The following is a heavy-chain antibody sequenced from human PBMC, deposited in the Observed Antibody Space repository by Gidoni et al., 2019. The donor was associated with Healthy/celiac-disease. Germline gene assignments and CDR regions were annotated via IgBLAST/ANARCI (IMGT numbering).Heavy chain of an antibody. D-gene: IGHD2-2*01. CDR2: ISYDGSNK. Sequence: QVQLVESGGGVVQPGRSLRLSCAASGFTFSSYAMHWVRQAPGKGLEWVAVISYDGSNKYYADSVKGRFTISRDNSKNTLYLQMNSLRAEDTAVYYCARDGEYQLNAFDIWGQGTMVTVSS. J-gene: IGHJ3*02. V-gene: IGHV3-30-3*01. CDR3: ARDGEYQLNAFDI. CDR1: GFTFSSYA.